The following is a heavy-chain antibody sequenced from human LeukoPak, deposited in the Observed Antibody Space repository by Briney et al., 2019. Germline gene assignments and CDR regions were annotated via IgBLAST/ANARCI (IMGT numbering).Heavy chain of an antibody. D-gene: IGHD1-26*01. CDR2: IYPGDSDT. J-gene: IGHJ4*02. V-gene: IGHV5-51*01. CDR1: GYSFTSYW. Sequence: GESLKISCKGFGYSFTSYWIGWVRQMPGKGLEWMGIIYPGDSDTRYSPSFQGQVTISADKSISTAYLQWSSLKASDTAMYYCARHQIVGATRSPFDYWGQGTLVTVSS. CDR3: ARHQIVGATRSPFDY.